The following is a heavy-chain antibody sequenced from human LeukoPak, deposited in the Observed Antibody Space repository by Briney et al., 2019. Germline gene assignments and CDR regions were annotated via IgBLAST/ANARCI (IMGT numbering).Heavy chain of an antibody. CDR3: ARTPFDSLGWFDP. V-gene: IGHV4-39*07. Sequence: SETLSLTCTVSGGSMRSHSFYWGWIRQSPGKGLEWIANINYGGHTYYNPSVKSRVTLSVDVSKNRFSLNLTSVTAADTALYFCARTPFDSLGWFDPWGQGIQVIVSS. CDR2: INYGGHT. D-gene: IGHD3-9*01. CDR1: GGSMRSHSFY. J-gene: IGHJ5*02.